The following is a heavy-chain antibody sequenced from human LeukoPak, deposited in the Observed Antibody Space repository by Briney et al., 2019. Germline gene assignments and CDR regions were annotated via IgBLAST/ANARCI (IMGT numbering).Heavy chain of an antibody. CDR1: GYTFTSYN. CDR2: MNSNSGDT. CDR3: ARGPSVDSSGYYYGNFYFDY. D-gene: IGHD3-22*01. J-gene: IGHJ4*02. V-gene: IGHV1-8*01. Sequence: ASVKVSCKASGYTFTSYNINWVRQATGQGPEWMGWMNSNSGDTGYAQKFQGRVTMTRNTAISTAYMELSSLRSDDTAVYYCARGPSVDSSGYYYGNFYFDYWGQGTLVTVSS.